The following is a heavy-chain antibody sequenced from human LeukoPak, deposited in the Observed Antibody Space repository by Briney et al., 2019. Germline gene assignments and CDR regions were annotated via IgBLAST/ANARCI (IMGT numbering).Heavy chain of an antibody. CDR2: IDYSGSA. Sequence: PSETLSLTCTVADGSITSDGYYWSCVRQLPGKGLDCIGYIDYSGSAYYNPSLRSRVIISVDTSKNQFSLKVTSVTIADTAVYYCARVEAATTNPRFGYWGQGTLVTVSS. V-gene: IGHV4-31*03. CDR3: ARVEAATTNPRFGY. D-gene: IGHD6-25*01. J-gene: IGHJ4*02. CDR1: DGSITSDGYY.